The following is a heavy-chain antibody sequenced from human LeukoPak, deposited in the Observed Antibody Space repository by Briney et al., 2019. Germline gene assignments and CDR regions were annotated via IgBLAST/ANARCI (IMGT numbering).Heavy chain of an antibody. V-gene: IGHV4-59*01. J-gene: IGHJ4*02. Sequence: SETLSLTCSVSGDSFSNYYWSWIRQPPGKGLEWIGYIYYSGSTNYNPSLKSRVTISVDTSKNQFSLKLSSVTAADTAVYYCARSTWFGELPIDYWGQGTLVTVSS. CDR2: IYYSGST. CDR3: ARSTWFGELPIDY. D-gene: IGHD3-10*01. CDR1: GDSFSNYY.